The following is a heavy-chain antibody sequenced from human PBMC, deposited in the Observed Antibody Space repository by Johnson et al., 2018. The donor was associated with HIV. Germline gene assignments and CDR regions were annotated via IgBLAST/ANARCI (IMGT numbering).Heavy chain of an antibody. D-gene: IGHD2-15*01. CDR2: MRCDANNR. J-gene: IGHJ3*01. CDR3: ARTCCGGNCYRGNDAFDF. V-gene: IGHV3-30*03. CDR1: GFTFSNYA. Sequence: QVQLVESGGGVVQPGKSLRLSCAASGFTFSNYAMHWVRQAPGKGLEWVAFMRCDANNRYYAASVKGRFTISTDNSMNTSYLQMNNLRAEDTAVYYCARTCCGGNCYRGNDAFDFWGQGTMVTVSS.